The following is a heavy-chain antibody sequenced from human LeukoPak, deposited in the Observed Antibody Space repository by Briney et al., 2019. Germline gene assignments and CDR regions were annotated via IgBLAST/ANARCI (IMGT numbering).Heavy chain of an antibody. CDR2: ISGSGGST. J-gene: IGHJ4*02. Sequence: GGPLRLSCAASGFTFSSYAMSWVRQAPGKGLEWVSAISGSGGSTYYADSVKGRFTISRDNSKNTLYLQMNSLRAEDTAVYYCAKAGPPGDYGDSYYFDYWGQGTLVTVSS. V-gene: IGHV3-23*01. CDR3: AKAGPPGDYGDSYYFDY. CDR1: GFTFSSYA. D-gene: IGHD4-17*01.